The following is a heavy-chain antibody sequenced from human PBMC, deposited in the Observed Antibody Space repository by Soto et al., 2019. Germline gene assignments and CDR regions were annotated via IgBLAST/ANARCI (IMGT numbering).Heavy chain of an antibody. CDR1: GGSISSYY. CDR2: IYYSWST. J-gene: IGHJ3*02. V-gene: IGHV4-59*01. CDR3: ARGAKIVGASYAFDI. D-gene: IGHD1-26*01. Sequence: QVQLQESGPGLVKPSETLSLTCTVSGGSISSYYWRWIRQPPGKGLEWIGYIYYSWSTNYNPSLKSRVTISVDTSKNQFSLKLSSVTAADTAVYYCARGAKIVGASYAFDIWGQGTMVTVSS.